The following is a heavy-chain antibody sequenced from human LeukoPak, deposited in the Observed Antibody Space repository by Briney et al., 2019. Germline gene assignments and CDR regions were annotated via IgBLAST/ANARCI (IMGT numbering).Heavy chain of an antibody. CDR3: AREFRSTYNDAFDL. D-gene: IGHD2-2*01. J-gene: IGHJ3*01. CDR1: GYTFTGQY. CDR2: INPDSGGT. Sequence: ASVKVSCKASGYTFTGQYIHWVRQAPGQGLEWMGWINPDSGGTHCAQKFQGRVTMTRDTSISTADMELSRLRFDDTAVYYCAREFRSTYNDAFDLWGQGTLVTVSS. V-gene: IGHV1-2*02.